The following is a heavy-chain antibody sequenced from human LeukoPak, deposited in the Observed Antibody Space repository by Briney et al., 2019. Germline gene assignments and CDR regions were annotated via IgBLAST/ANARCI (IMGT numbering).Heavy chain of an antibody. CDR2: INHSGST. J-gene: IGHJ5*02. CDR3: ARGWEVKDYGDYYNWFDP. CDR1: GGSFSGYY. Sequence: SSETLSLTCAVYGGSFSGYYWSWIRQPPGKGLEWIGEINHSGSTNYNPSLKSRVTISVDTSKNQFSLKLSSVTAADTAVYYCARGWEVKDYGDYYNWFDPWGQGTLVTVSS. V-gene: IGHV4-34*01. D-gene: IGHD4-17*01.